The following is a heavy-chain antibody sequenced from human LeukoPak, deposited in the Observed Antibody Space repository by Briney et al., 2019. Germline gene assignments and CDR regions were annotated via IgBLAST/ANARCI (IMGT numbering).Heavy chain of an antibody. CDR2: ISNDGSTK. J-gene: IGHJ4*02. CDR1: GFTFSSYG. Sequence: GGSLRLSCAASGFTFSSYGMHWVRQAPGKGLEWVAVISNDGSTKKYADSVKGRFTISRDNSKNTLYVQMNSLRADDAAVYYCAKGRSSYPMDYIFDFWGQGTLATVSS. D-gene: IGHD3-16*02. CDR3: AKGRSSYPMDYIFDF. V-gene: IGHV3-30*18.